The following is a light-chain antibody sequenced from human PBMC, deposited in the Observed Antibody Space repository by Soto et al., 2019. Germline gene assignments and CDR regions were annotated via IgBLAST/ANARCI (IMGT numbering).Light chain of an antibody. J-gene: IGLJ3*02. V-gene: IGLV2-14*01. CDR2: EVS. CDR1: SSDVGGYNY. CDR3: SSYTSSSTLV. Sequence: SVLTQPASVSGSPGQSITISCTGTSSDVGGYNYVSWYQQHPGKAPKLMIYEVSNRPSGVSNRFSGSKSGNTASLTISGLQAEYEADYYCSSYTSSSTLVFGGGTKLTVL.